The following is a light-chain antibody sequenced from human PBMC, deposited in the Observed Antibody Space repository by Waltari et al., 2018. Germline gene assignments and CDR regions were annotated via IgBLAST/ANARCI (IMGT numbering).Light chain of an antibody. Sequence: QSALTQPASVSGSPVQSITISCTRTSSDVGGYNYVAWYQQHPGKAPKRLIFDVSNRPSGVSNRFSGSKSGNTASLTISGLQAEDESDYYCCSFTSRSTWVFGGGTKLTVL. J-gene: IGLJ3*02. CDR1: SSDVGGYNY. CDR3: CSFTSRSTWV. CDR2: DVS. V-gene: IGLV2-14*01.